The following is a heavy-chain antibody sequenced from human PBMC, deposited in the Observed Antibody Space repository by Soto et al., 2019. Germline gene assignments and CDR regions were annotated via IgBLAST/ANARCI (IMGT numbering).Heavy chain of an antibody. J-gene: IGHJ5*02. D-gene: IGHD6-19*01. Sequence: PSETLSLTCTVSGGSISSYYWSWIRQPPGKGLEWIGYIYYSGSTNYNPSLKSRVAISVDTSKNQFSLKLSSVTAADTAVYYCASAIAVAGNNWFDPWGQGTLVTVSS. V-gene: IGHV4-59*08. CDR3: ASAIAVAGNNWFDP. CDR1: GGSISSYY. CDR2: IYYSGST.